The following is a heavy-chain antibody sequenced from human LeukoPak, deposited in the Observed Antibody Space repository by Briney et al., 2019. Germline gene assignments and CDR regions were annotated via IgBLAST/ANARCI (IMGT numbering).Heavy chain of an antibody. J-gene: IGHJ4*02. CDR3: ARVGIFGVVIDY. CDR1: GFTVSSNY. V-gene: IGHV3-53*01. D-gene: IGHD3-3*01. Sequence: GGSLRLSCAASGFTVSSNYMSWVRQAPGKGLEWVSAIYSGGSTYYADSVKGRFTISRDNSKNTLYLQMNSLRAEDTAVYYCARVGIFGVVIDYWGQGTLVTVSS. CDR2: IYSGGST.